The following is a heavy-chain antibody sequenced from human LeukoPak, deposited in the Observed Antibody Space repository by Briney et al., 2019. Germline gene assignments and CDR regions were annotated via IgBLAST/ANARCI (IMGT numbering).Heavy chain of an antibody. Sequence: SETLSLTCTVSGGSISSYYWSWIRQPPGKGLEWIGYIYYSGSTNYNPSLKSRVTISVDTSKNQFSLKLSSVTAADTAVYYCARGLPPTGSPDYWGQGTLVTVSS. CDR2: IYYSGST. CDR3: ARGLPPTGSPDY. J-gene: IGHJ4*02. CDR1: GGSISSYY. D-gene: IGHD3-9*01. V-gene: IGHV4-59*01.